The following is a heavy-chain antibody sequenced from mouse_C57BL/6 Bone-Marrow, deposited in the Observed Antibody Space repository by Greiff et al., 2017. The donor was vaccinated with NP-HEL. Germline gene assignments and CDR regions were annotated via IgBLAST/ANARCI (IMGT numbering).Heavy chain of an antibody. V-gene: IGHV1-7*01. CDR2: IIPSSGST. Sequence: QVQLKQSGAELAKPGASVKLSCKASGYTFTSYWMHWVKQRPGQGLDWIGYIIPSSGSTKYNQKFKDKATLTADKSTSTAYMQLSSLTYEDSAVYYCAALIATAYYFDYGGRGTTLTVSS. CDR3: AALIATAYYFDY. J-gene: IGHJ2*01. CDR1: GYTFTSYW. D-gene: IGHD1-1*01.